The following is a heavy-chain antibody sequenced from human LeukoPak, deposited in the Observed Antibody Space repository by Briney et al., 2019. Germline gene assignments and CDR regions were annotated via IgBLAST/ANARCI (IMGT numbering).Heavy chain of an antibody. CDR3: ARDSAYNPLDY. Sequence: PGGSLRLSCAASGFTVSSNYMSWVRQAPGKGLEWVSVIYSGGTTYYADSVEGRFTISRDNSKNTLYLQMNSLRAEDTAVYYCARDSAYNPLDYWGQGTLVTVSS. V-gene: IGHV3-53*01. CDR1: GFTVSSNY. CDR2: IYSGGTT. J-gene: IGHJ4*02. D-gene: IGHD1-1*01.